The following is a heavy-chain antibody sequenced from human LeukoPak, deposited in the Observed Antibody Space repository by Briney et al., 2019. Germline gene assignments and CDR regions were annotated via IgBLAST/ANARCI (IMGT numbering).Heavy chain of an antibody. D-gene: IGHD3-22*01. V-gene: IGHV3-21*01. CDR3: AREEDYFDSSGYYLSAFDI. Sequence: GGSLRLSCAASGFTFSTYTMNWVRQAPGKGLEWVSSISSRSGYIYYADSVKGRFTISRDNAKNSLYLQMNSLRAEDTAVYYCAREEDYFDSSGYYLSAFDIWGQGTMVTVSS. CDR1: GFTFSTYT. J-gene: IGHJ3*02. CDR2: ISSRSGYI.